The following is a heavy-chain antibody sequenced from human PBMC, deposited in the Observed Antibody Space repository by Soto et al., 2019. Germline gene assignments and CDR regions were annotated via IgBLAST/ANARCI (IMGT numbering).Heavy chain of an antibody. V-gene: IGHV1-69*01. J-gene: IGHJ6*02. CDR3: ARGGMTAPYYYYGIDV. CDR1: GGTFSSYA. D-gene: IGHD2-21*02. Sequence: QVQLVQSGAEVKKPGSSVKVSCKASGGTFSSYAISWVRQAPGQGLEWMGGIIPIFGTANYAQKIQGRVTITADESRSTACLELSSLRSEDTAVYYCARGGMTAPYYYYGIDVWGQGTTVTVSS. CDR2: IIPIFGTA.